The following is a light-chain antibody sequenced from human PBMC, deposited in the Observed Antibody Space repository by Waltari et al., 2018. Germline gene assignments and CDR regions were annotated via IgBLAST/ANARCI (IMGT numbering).Light chain of an antibody. Sequence: QSALTQPPSASGSPGQSVTISCIGTSSDVGDYVSWYQQHPGKAPKLMIFEVTKRPSGVPDRFSGSKSGNTASLTVSGLQAEDEADYYCSSYAGSNNLIFGGGTKLTVL. J-gene: IGLJ2*01. CDR2: EVT. CDR1: SSDVGDY. CDR3: SSYAGSNNLI. V-gene: IGLV2-8*01.